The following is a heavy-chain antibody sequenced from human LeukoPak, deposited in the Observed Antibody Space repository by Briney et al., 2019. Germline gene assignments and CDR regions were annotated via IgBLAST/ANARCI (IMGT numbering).Heavy chain of an antibody. Sequence: SETLSLTCTVSGGSLSSHYWSWIRQPPGKGLEWIGYIYYSGSTNYNPSLKSRVTISVDTSKNQFSLKLSSVTAADTAVYYCARDGGAIRSGYYYMDVWGKGTTVAVSS. CDR3: ARDGGAIRSGYYYMDV. V-gene: IGHV4-59*11. D-gene: IGHD2-2*02. CDR2: IYYSGST. CDR1: GGSLSSHY. J-gene: IGHJ6*03.